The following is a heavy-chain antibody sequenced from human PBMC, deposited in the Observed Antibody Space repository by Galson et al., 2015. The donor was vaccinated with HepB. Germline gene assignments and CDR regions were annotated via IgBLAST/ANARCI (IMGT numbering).Heavy chain of an antibody. V-gene: IGHV4-39*01. Sequence: ETLSLTCTVSGGSISNSNYYWGWIRQPPGRGLEWIGHIYYSGSTSYNPSLKSRVTMSVDTSKNQFSLKLSSVTAADTTVYYCARVLRYSFYMDVWGKGTTVTVSS. J-gene: IGHJ6*03. CDR1: GGSISNSNYY. CDR3: ARVLRYSFYMDV. CDR2: IYYSGST. D-gene: IGHD2-15*01.